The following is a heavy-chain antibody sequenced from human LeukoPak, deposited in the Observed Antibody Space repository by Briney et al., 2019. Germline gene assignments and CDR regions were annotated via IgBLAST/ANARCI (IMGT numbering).Heavy chain of an antibody. CDR2: ISSSGSNT. D-gene: IGHD3-9*01. J-gene: IGHJ4*02. CDR3: AKDISLGRYFDWLLYAADY. CDR1: GFTFSSYG. V-gene: IGHV3-23*01. Sequence: PGGSLRLSCAASGFTFSSYGMSWVRQAPGKGLDWVSAISSSGSNTYYADSVKGRFTISRDNSKNTLNLQMNSLRAEDTAVYYCAKDISLGRYFDWLLYAADYWGQGTLVTVSS.